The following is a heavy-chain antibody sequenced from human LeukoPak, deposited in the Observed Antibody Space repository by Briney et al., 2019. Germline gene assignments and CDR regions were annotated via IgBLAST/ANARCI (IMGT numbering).Heavy chain of an antibody. V-gene: IGHV4-34*01. J-gene: IGHJ4*02. CDR3: ARPVNCSSTSCHYYFDY. CDR2: INHSGST. Sequence: SETLSLTCAVYGGSFSGYYWSWIRQPLGKGLEWIGEINHSGSTNYNPSLKSRVTISVDTSKNQFSLKLSSVTAADTAVYYCARPVNCSSTSCHYYFDYWGQGTLVTVSS. CDR1: GGSFSGYY. D-gene: IGHD2-2*01.